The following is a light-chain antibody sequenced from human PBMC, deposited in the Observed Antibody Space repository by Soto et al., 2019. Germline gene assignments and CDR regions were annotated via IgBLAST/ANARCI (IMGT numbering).Light chain of an antibody. CDR1: QSINSRY. Sequence: EIVLTQSPGTLSLSPGERATLSCRASQSINSRYLAWYQQKPGQAPRLLIYGASSRATGIPDRFSGSGSGTAFTLTISRLEPEDFEVYYCQQFGSSPGFTFGPGTKVDIK. J-gene: IGKJ3*01. CDR2: GAS. CDR3: QQFGSSPGFT. V-gene: IGKV3-20*01.